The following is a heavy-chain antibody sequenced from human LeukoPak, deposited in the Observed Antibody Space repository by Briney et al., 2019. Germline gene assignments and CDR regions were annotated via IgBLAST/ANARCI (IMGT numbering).Heavy chain of an antibody. Sequence: ASVKLSCKTSGYTFTNYAIHWVRQVPGQRLEWIGCIPGDNANTQYSQKFQGRVTFIRDTSASTAYMELSSLTSDDMAIFYCARGGPNSGGWTLDHWGQGTLVSVSS. D-gene: IGHD6-19*01. CDR2: IPGDNANT. J-gene: IGHJ4*02. V-gene: IGHV1-3*01. CDR1: GYTFTNYA. CDR3: ARGGPNSGGWTLDH.